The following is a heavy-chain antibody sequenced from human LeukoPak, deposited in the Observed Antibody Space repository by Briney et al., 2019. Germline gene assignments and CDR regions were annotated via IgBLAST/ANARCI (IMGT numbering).Heavy chain of an antibody. Sequence: PSETLSLTCTVSGGSISRSGYYWGWIRQTPGKGLEWIGSIYYSGSTYYKSSLKSRVTISLDTSKNQFSLKLSSVTAADTAVYYCARVLFYSSGNKSNRVDYWGQGTLVTVSS. CDR3: ARVLFYSSGNKSNRVDY. D-gene: IGHD6-19*01. V-gene: IGHV4-39*07. CDR1: GGSISRSGYY. CDR2: IYYSGST. J-gene: IGHJ4*02.